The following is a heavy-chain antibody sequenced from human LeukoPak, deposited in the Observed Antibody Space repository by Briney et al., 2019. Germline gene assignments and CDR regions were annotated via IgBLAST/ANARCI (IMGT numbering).Heavy chain of an antibody. CDR1: GFTVSSNY. Sequence: SGGSLRLSCAASGFTVSSNYMSWVRQAPGKGLEWVANIKQDGSEKYYVDSVKGRFTISRDNAKNALYLQMNSLRAEDTAVYYCARDGRSGSYYDFWGQGTLVTVSS. D-gene: IGHD1-26*01. V-gene: IGHV3-7*01. J-gene: IGHJ4*02. CDR2: IKQDGSEK. CDR3: ARDGRSGSYYDF.